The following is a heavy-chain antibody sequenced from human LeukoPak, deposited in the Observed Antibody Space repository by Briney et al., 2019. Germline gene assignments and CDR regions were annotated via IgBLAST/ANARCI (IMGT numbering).Heavy chain of an antibody. CDR1: GFTFSSYW. Sequence: PGGSLRLSCAASGFTFSSYWMHWVRQAPGKGLVWVSRINSDGSSTSYADSVNGRFTISRDNAKNTLYLQMNSLRAEDTAVYYCARDPMLAYYFDYWGQGTLVTVSS. V-gene: IGHV3-74*01. J-gene: IGHJ4*02. D-gene: IGHD2-8*01. CDR2: INSDGSST. CDR3: ARDPMLAYYFDY.